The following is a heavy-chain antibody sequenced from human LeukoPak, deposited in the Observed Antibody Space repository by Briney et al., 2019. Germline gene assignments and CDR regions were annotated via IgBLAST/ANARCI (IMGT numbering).Heavy chain of an antibody. CDR2: INPTGTGT. CDR3: ARDNSVRDEAWWFNP. CDR1: GYTFINNW. V-gene: IGHV1-46*01. D-gene: IGHD5-24*01. J-gene: IGHJ5*02. Sequence: GASVKVSFKASGYTFINNWMHWVRQAAGQGLECIGLINPTGTGTLYAQKFQGRVTLTRDMSTSTDYLELSSLRSEDTAVYYCARDNSVRDEAWWFNPWGQGTLVTVSS.